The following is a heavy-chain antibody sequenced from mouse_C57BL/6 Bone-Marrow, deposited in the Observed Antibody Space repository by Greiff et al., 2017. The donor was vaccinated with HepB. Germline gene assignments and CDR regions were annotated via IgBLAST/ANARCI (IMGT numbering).Heavy chain of an antibody. CDR3: GYGNYDYAMDY. D-gene: IGHD2-10*02. Sequence: QVHVKQSGAELARPGASVKLSCKASGYTFTSYGISWVKQRTGQGLEWIGEIYPRSGNTYYNEKFKGKATLTADKSSSTAYMELRSLTSEDSAVYFCGYGNYDYAMDYWGQGTSVTVSS. CDR1: GYTFTSYG. CDR2: IYPRSGNT. J-gene: IGHJ4*01. V-gene: IGHV1-81*01.